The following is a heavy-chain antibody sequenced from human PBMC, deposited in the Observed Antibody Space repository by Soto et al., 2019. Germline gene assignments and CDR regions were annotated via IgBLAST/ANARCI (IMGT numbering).Heavy chain of an antibody. CDR1: GFTFSNAW. D-gene: IGHD6-19*01. Sequence: EVQLVESGGGLVKPGGSLRLSCAASGFTFSNAWMNWVRQAPGKGLEWVGRIKSKTDGGTTDYAAPVKGRFTISRDDSKNTLYLQMNSLKAEDTAVYYCNTDVWKAGYSSGWYAGGDYWGQGTLVTVSS. CDR2: IKSKTDGGTT. J-gene: IGHJ4*02. CDR3: NTDVWKAGYSSGWYAGGDY. V-gene: IGHV3-15*07.